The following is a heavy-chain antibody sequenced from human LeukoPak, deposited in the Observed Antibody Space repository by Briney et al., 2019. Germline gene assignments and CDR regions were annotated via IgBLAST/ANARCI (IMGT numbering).Heavy chain of an antibody. CDR3: AKDIVATWGYFDY. CDR2: ISWNSGSI. D-gene: IGHD5-12*01. CDR1: GFTFDDYA. J-gene: IGHJ4*02. V-gene: IGHV3-9*01. Sequence: GGSLRLSCAASGFTFDDYAMHWVRQAPGKGLEWVSGISWNSGSIGYADSVKGRFTISRDNAKNSLYLQMNSLRAEDTALYYCAKDIVATWGYFDYWGQGTLVTVSS.